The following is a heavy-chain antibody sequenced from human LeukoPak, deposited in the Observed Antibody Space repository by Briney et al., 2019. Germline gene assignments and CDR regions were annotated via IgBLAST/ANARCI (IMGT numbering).Heavy chain of an antibody. Sequence: PGGSLRLSCAASGFIFEDYSMNWLRQAPGKGLEWVSYISGRSSFMHYADSVKGRFTISRDNAKNSLYLQMNSLTADDTAVYYCARDFYGGSLGRRTLSDYWGQGTLVTVAS. V-gene: IGHV3-48*01. CDR1: GFIFEDYS. D-gene: IGHD4-23*01. J-gene: IGHJ4*02. CDR2: ISGRSSFM. CDR3: ARDFYGGSLGRRTLSDY.